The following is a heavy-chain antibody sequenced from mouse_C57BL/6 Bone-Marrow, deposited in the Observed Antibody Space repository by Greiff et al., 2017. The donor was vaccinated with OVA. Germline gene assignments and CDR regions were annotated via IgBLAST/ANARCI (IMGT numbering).Heavy chain of an antibody. CDR2: IYPGDGDT. V-gene: IGHV1-82*01. CDR3: ARSLFHYTGDY. CDR1: GYAFSSSW. Sequence: VQLQQSGPELVKPGASVKISCKASGYAFSSSWMNWVKQRPGKGLEWIGRIYPGDGDTNYNGKFKGKATLTADKSSSTAYMQLSSLTSEDSAVYFCARSLFHYTGDYWGQGTTLTVSS. J-gene: IGHJ2*01. D-gene: IGHD1-1*01.